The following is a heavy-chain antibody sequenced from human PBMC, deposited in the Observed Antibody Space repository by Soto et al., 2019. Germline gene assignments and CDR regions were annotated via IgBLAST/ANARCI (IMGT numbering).Heavy chain of an antibody. CDR2: ISSDETYK. J-gene: IGHJ4*02. CDR3: ARDLSYYFDSRIDY. D-gene: IGHD3-22*01. Sequence: GGSLRLSCAASGFTFSNNAMHLVRQAPGKGLDWVAIISSDETYKYYADSVKGRFTISRDNSNNTLYLQMNTLRTEDTAVYYCARDLSYYFDSRIDYWGRGTLVTVSS. CDR1: GFTFSNNA. V-gene: IGHV3-30-3*01.